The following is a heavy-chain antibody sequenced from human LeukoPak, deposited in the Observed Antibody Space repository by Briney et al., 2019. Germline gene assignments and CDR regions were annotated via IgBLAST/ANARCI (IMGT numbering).Heavy chain of an antibody. CDR1: GFNVSSNY. Sequence: PGGSLRLSCAASGFNVSSNYMSWVRQAPGKGLEWVSIIYSGGSTYYADSVKGRFTISTDISKNTLYLHMNSLRAEDTAVYYCTKERRRDDILTGSFSDWGQGILVTVSS. J-gene: IGHJ4*02. D-gene: IGHD3-9*01. CDR2: IYSGGST. CDR3: TKERRRDDILTGSFSD. V-gene: IGHV3-66*01.